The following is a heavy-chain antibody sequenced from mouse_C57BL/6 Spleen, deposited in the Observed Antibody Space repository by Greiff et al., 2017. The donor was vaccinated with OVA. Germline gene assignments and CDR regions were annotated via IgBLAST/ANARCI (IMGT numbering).Heavy chain of an antibody. CDR1: GFTFSDYG. D-gene: IGHD4-1*01. CDR2: ISSGSSTI. J-gene: IGHJ2*01. V-gene: IGHV5-17*01. Sequence: EVKLVESGGGLVKPGGSLKLSCAASGFTFSDYGMHWVRQAPEKGLEWVAYISSGSSTIYYADTVKGRFTISSDNAKNTLFLQMTSLRSEDTAMYYCAILTGTFDDWGQGTTLTVSS. CDR3: AILTGTFDD.